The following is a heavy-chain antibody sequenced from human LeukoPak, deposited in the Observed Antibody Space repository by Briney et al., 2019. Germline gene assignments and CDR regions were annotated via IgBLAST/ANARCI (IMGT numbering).Heavy chain of an antibody. CDR3: ARDNDKVVDH. Sequence: WASVKVSCTTSGYTFSNYGISWVRQAPGQGLEWMGWITAYNGNRLYAQRFQGRITLTTDTSTSTSYMELRSLEYDDTAIYYCARDNDKVVDHWGQGTLVTVSS. J-gene: IGHJ4*01. V-gene: IGHV1-18*01. CDR2: ITAYNGNR. D-gene: IGHD1-1*01. CDR1: GYTFSNYG.